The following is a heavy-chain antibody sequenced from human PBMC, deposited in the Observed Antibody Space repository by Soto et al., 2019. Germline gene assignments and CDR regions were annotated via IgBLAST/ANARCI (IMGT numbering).Heavy chain of an antibody. V-gene: IGHV3-30*18. CDR2: ISYGGSNK. D-gene: IGHD6-19*01. CDR3: AKRSGIAVTGAEFFDL. J-gene: IGHJ2*01. Sequence: QVQLVESGGGVVQPGRSLRLSCAASGLTFSSYGMHWVRQAPGKGLEWVAGISYGGSNKNYADSVKGRFTISRDNSKNTLYLKLNSVITEDTAVYYCAKRSGIAVTGAEFFDLWGRGTLVTVAS. CDR1: GLTFSSYG.